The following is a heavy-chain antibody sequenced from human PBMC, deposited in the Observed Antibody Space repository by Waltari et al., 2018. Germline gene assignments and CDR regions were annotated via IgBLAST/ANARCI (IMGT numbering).Heavy chain of an antibody. CDR1: GGTFSSYA. V-gene: IGHV1-69*12. Sequence: QVQLVQSGAEVKKPGSSVKVSCKASGGTFSSYAISWVRQAPGQGLEWMGGIITIFRTANYAQNFQGRVTITADESTSTAYMELSSLCSEDTAVYYGAGGELGAAGGAFDIWGQGTMVTVSS. CDR3: AGGELGAAGGAFDI. J-gene: IGHJ3*02. CDR2: IITIFRTA. D-gene: IGHD1-26*01.